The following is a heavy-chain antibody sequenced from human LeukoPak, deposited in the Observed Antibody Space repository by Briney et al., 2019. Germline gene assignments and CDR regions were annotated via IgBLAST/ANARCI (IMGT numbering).Heavy chain of an antibody. J-gene: IGHJ6*04. CDR3: AELGITMIGGV. Sequence: GGSLRLSCAASGFTFSNYGMHWVRQAPGKGLEWVTLISYDGSNKYYADSVKGRFTISRDNSKNTLYLQMNSLRAEDTAVYYCAELGITMIGGVWGKGTTVTISS. CDR1: GFTFSNYG. CDR2: ISYDGSNK. V-gene: IGHV3-30*18. D-gene: IGHD3-10*02.